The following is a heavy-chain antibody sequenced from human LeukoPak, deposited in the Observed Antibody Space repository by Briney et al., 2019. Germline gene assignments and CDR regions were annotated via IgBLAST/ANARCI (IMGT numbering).Heavy chain of an antibody. V-gene: IGHV4-59*08. D-gene: IGHD4-23*01. CDR3: ARHYYGGSGAFDI. CDR2: IYYSGTT. J-gene: IGHJ3*02. CDR1: GGSIGSYY. Sequence: SETLSLTCTVSGGSIGSYYWSWIRQPPGKGLEWIGYIYYSGTTYYNPSLKSRVTMSVDTSKKQFSLTLSFVTAADTAIYYCARHYYGGSGAFDIWGQGTMVTVS.